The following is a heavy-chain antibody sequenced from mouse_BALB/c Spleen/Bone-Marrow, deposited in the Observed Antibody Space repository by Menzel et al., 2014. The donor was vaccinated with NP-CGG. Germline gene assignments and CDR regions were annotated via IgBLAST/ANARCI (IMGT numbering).Heavy chain of an antibody. D-gene: IGHD2-4*01. V-gene: IGHV1-9*01. CDR3: ARFYYDNPTGYLDY. CDR1: GYTFSSYW. Sequence: VPLQESGAELMEPGASMKISCKATGYTFSSYWIEWVKQRTGHGLEWIGEILPGSGSTNYNEQFKGKATFTADASSSTAYMELSSLTSEDSAVYYCARFYYDNPTGYLDYWGQGTTLTVSS. J-gene: IGHJ2*01. CDR2: ILPGSGST.